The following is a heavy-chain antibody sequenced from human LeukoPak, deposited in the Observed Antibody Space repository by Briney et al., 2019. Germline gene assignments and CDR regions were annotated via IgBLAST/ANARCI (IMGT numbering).Heavy chain of an antibody. CDR1: GGSISSSSYY. D-gene: IGHD3-10*01. Sequence: SETLSLTCTVSGGSISSSSYYWGWIRQPPGKGLEWIGSIYYSGSTYYNPSLKSRVTISVDTSKNQFSLKLSSVTAADTAVYYCARGSITMVRGVIIRSRWFDPWGQGTLVTVSS. CDR3: ARGSITMVRGVIIRSRWFDP. CDR2: IYYSGST. J-gene: IGHJ5*02. V-gene: IGHV4-39*07.